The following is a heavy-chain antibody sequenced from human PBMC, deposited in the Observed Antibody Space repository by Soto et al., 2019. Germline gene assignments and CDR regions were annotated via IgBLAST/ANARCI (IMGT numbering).Heavy chain of an antibody. CDR1: GFTFSSYG. J-gene: IGHJ5*02. Sequence: QLGGSLRLSCAASGFTFSSYGMHWVRQAPGKGLEWVAVIWYDGSNKYYADSVKGRFTISRDNSKNTLYLQMNSLRAEDTAVYYCARDGRYYDFWSGYHTTSNWFDPWGQGTLVTVSS. CDR2: IWYDGSNK. V-gene: IGHV3-33*01. D-gene: IGHD3-3*01. CDR3: ARDGRYYDFWSGYHTTSNWFDP.